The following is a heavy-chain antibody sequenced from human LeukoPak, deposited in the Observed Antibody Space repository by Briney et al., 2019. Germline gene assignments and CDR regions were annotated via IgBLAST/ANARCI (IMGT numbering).Heavy chain of an antibody. CDR3: AREENFCSSTSCYTWFDP. CDR1: GGSISSYY. V-gene: IGHV4-4*07. D-gene: IGHD2-2*02. Sequence: SETLSLTCTVSGGSISSYYRSWIRQPAGKGLEWIGRIYTSGSTNYNPSLKSRVTMSVDTSKNQFSLKLSSVTAADTAVYYCAREENFCSSTSCYTWFDPWGQGTLVTVSS. J-gene: IGHJ5*02. CDR2: IYTSGST.